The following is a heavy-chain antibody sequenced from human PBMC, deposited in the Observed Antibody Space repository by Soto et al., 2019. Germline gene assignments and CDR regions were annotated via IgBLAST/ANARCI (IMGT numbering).Heavy chain of an antibody. D-gene: IGHD6-13*01. CDR2: IYYSGST. V-gene: IGHV4-34*01. Sequence: SGTLSPTVAVFGGSFRGSYWAWIRKRPGKGLEWIAGIYYSGSTYYNPSLKSRVTISVDTSKNQFSLKLSSVTAADTAVYYCASPNGLIAAAGTSNWFDPWGQGTLVTVSS. CDR1: GGSFRGSY. J-gene: IGHJ5*02. CDR3: ASPNGLIAAAGTSNWFDP.